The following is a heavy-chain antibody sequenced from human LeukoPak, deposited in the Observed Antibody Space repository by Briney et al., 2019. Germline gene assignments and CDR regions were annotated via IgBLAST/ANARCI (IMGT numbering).Heavy chain of an antibody. J-gene: IGHJ4*02. V-gene: IGHV1-18*01. D-gene: IGHD1-26*01. Sequence: ASVKVSCKASGYTFTSYGISWVRQAPGQGLEWMGWISAYNGNTNYAQKLQGRVTMTTDTSTSTAYMELRSLRSDDTAVYYGARASIVGATSPNDYWGQGTLVTVSS. CDR3: ARASIVGATSPNDY. CDR1: GYTFTSYG. CDR2: ISAYNGNT.